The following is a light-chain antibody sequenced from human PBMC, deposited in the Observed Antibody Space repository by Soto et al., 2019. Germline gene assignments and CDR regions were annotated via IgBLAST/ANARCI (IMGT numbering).Light chain of an antibody. CDR1: QDINNY. CDR3: QQSRSPPLT. CDR2: DAS. Sequence: IQMTQSPSSLSASVGDRVTITCQASQDINNYLNWYQQKPGKAPKLLIYDASNLETGVPSRFSGSGSGTDFTLTITGLRPEDFASYYCQQSRSPPLTFGGGTKVDIK. J-gene: IGKJ4*01. V-gene: IGKV1-33*01.